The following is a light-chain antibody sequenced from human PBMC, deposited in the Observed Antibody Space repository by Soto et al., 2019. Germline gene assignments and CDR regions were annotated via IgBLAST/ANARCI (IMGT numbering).Light chain of an antibody. Sequence: QSVLTQPPSVSGAPGQRVTIYCTGSSSNIGAGYDVHWYQQLPGTAPKLLIYGNSNRPSGVPDRFSGSKSGTLASLAITGLQAEDEADYYCQSYDSSLSGWVFGGGTKVTVL. CDR1: SSNIGAGYD. J-gene: IGLJ3*02. CDR2: GNS. CDR3: QSYDSSLSGWV. V-gene: IGLV1-40*01.